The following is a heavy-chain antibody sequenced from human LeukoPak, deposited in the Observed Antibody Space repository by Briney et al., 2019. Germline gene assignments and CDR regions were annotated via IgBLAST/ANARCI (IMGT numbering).Heavy chain of an antibody. Sequence: ASVKVSCKASGYTFTSYDINWVRQATGQGLEWMGWINPNSGGTNYAQKFQGRVTMTRDTSISTAYMELSRLRSDDTAVYYCARGFGYCSSTSCYPFDYWGQGTLVTVSS. J-gene: IGHJ4*02. CDR3: ARGFGYCSSTSCYPFDY. V-gene: IGHV1-2*02. CDR2: INPNSGGT. D-gene: IGHD2-2*01. CDR1: GYTFTSYD.